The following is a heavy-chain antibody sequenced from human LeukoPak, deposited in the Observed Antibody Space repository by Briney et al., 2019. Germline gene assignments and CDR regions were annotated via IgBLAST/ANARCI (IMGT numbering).Heavy chain of an antibody. V-gene: IGHV3-66*01. CDR2: IYSGGST. CDR3: ARDLLGLWERGNWFDP. J-gene: IGHJ5*02. Sequence: GGSLRLSCAASGFTVSSNYMSWVRQAPGKGLEWVSVIYSGGSTYYADSVKGRFTISRDNSKNTLYLQMNSLRAEDTAVYYCARDLLGLWERGNWFDPWGQGTLVTVSS. CDR1: GFTVSSNY. D-gene: IGHD1-1*01.